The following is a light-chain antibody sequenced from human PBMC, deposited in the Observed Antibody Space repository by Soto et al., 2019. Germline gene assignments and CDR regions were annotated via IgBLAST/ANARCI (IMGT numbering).Light chain of an antibody. V-gene: IGKV3-20*01. J-gene: IGKJ4*01. CDR3: QQFSSYPLT. Sequence: VLTQSPGTLYLTPGERDKVYCRASQTVRNNYLAWYQQKPGQAPRLLIYDASSRATGIPDRLSGGGSGTDFTLTISRLEPEDFAVYYCQQFSSYPLTFGGGTKVDI. CDR1: QTVRNNY. CDR2: DAS.